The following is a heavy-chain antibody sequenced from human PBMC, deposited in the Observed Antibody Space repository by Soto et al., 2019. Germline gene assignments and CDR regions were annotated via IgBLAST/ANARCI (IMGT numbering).Heavy chain of an antibody. J-gene: IGHJ4*02. D-gene: IGHD3-10*01. Sequence: ESGPTLVNSTQTLTLTCTFSGFSLSTSGVGVGWIRQPPGKALEWLALIYWDDDKRYSPSLKSRLTITKDTSKNQVVLTMTNMDPVDTATYYCAHSRLTLLERRYGSGNLYWGQGTLVTVSS. CDR2: IYWDDDK. V-gene: IGHV2-5*02. CDR1: GFSLSTSGVG. CDR3: AHSRLTLLERRYGSGNLY.